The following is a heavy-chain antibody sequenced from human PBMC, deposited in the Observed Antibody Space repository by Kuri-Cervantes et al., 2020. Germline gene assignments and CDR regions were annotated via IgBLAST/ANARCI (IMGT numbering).Heavy chain of an antibody. CDR1: GFTFSSYG. D-gene: IGHD3-9*01. J-gene: IGHJ4*02. V-gene: IGHV3-30*18. Sequence: LSLTCAASGFTFSSYGMHWVRQAPGKGLEWVAVISYDGSNKYYADSVKGRFTISRDNSKNTLYLQMNSLRAEVTAVYYCAKDDGTYYDILTGYYDYWGQGTLVTVSS. CDR3: AKDDGTYYDILTGYYDY. CDR2: ISYDGSNK.